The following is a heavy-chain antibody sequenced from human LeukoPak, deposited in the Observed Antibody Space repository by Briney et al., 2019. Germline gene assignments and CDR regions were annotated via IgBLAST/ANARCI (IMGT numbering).Heavy chain of an antibody. CDR1: GFTFDDYG. CDR2: ISWNSGSV. D-gene: IGHD3-16*01. CDR3: ARAGGSRYYYAMDV. Sequence: GGSLRLSCAASGFTFDDYGMHWVRQAPGKGLEWVSGISWNSGSVGYADSVKGRFTISRDNAEKSLYLQMNSLRAEDTAFYYCARAGGSRYYYAMDVWGQGTTVTVSS. V-gene: IGHV3-9*01. J-gene: IGHJ6*02.